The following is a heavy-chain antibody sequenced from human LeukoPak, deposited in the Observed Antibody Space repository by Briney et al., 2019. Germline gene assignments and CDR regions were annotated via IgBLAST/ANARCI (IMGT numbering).Heavy chain of an antibody. Sequence: HPGGSLRLSCAASGFTFSNYDMPWVRQATGKGLEWVSAIGTAGDTYYSGSVKGRFTISRENAKNSLYLQMNSLKAGDTAVYYCARGGWFGELLRPFDYWGQGSLVTVSS. CDR2: IGTAGDT. CDR3: ARGGWFGELLRPFDY. V-gene: IGHV3-13*01. J-gene: IGHJ4*02. D-gene: IGHD3-10*01. CDR1: GFTFSNYD.